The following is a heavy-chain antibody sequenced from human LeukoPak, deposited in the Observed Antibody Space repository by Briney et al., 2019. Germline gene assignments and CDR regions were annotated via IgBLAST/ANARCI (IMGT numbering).Heavy chain of an antibody. CDR2: ISYDGSNK. D-gene: IGHD2-15*01. CDR3: ARAGYCSGGSCYLSYFDY. J-gene: IGHJ4*02. CDR1: GFTFSSYA. Sequence: GRSLRPSCAASGFTFSSYAMHWVRQAPGKGLEWVAVISYDGSNKYCADSVKGRFTISRDNSKNTLYLQMNSLRAEDTAVYYCARAGYCSGGSCYLSYFDYWGQGTLVTVSS. V-gene: IGHV3-30*04.